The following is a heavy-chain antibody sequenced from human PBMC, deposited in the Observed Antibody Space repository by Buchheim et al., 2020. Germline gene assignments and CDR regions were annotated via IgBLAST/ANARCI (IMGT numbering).Heavy chain of an antibody. CDR1: AFIFSSYW. D-gene: IGHD3-22*01. V-gene: IGHV3-7*01. CDR2: IKQDGSEN. Sequence: DVQLVESGGGLVQPGESLRLSCAASAFIFSSYWMTWVRQAPGKGLEWVANIKQDGSENYYVDSVKGRFTISRDNVQKSLYLQMNSLRAEDTAVYYCARARTHSSGLLYYFDYWGQGTL. CDR3: ARARTHSSGLLYYFDY. J-gene: IGHJ4*02.